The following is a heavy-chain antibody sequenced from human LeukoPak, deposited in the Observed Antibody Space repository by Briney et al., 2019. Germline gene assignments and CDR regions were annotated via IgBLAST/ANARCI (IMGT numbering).Heavy chain of an antibody. J-gene: IGHJ5*02. CDR1: GFTFSDYY. D-gene: IGHD6-13*01. V-gene: IGHV3-11*01. Sequence: PGGSLRLSCAASGFTFSDYYMSWIRQAPGKGLEWVSYISSSGSTIYYADSVKGRFTISRDNAKNSLYLQMNSLRAEDTAVYYCARELGDSSSWYGKNWFDPWGQGTLVTVSS. CDR3: ARELGDSSSWYGKNWFDP. CDR2: ISSSGSTI.